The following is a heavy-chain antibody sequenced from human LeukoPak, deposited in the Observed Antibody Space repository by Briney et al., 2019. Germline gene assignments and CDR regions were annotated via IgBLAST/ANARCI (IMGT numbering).Heavy chain of an antibody. CDR1: GFTFSSYA. V-gene: IGHV3-23*01. J-gene: IGHJ4*02. Sequence: GGSLRLSCAASGFTFSSYAISWVRQAPGKGLEWVSAISGSGGSTYYADSVKGRFTISRDNSKNTLYLQMNSLRAEDTAVYYCAKDITMVRGGSQDWGQGTLVTVSS. D-gene: IGHD3-10*01. CDR2: ISGSGGST. CDR3: AKDITMVRGGSQD.